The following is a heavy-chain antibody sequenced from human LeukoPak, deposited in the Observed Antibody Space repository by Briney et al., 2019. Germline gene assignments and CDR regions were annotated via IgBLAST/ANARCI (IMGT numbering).Heavy chain of an antibody. D-gene: IGHD2-2*01. Sequence: ASVKVSCKASGYTFTSYDINWVRQATGQGLEWMGWMNPNSGNTGYAQKFQGRVTITRNTSISTAYMELSSLRSEDTAVYYCTRGCSSTRCSMDAFDIWGKGTMVTVSS. CDR3: TRGCSSTRCSMDAFDI. CDR2: MNPNSGNT. V-gene: IGHV1-8*03. J-gene: IGHJ3*02. CDR1: GYTFTSYD.